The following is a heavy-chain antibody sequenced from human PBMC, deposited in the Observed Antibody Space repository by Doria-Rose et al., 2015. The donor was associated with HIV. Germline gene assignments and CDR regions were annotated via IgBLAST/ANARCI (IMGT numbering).Heavy chain of an antibody. CDR3: ARIKSSRWYHKYYFDF. J-gene: IGHJ4*02. V-gene: IGHV2-26*01. CDR1: GVSLSSPGMG. CDR2: IVSDDER. Sequence: SGPVLVKPTETLTLTCTVSGVSLSSPGMGVSWIRQPPGKALEWLANIVSDDERSYKTSLTSRLTISRGTSKSQVVLTMTDMDPVDTATYYCARIKSSRWYHKYYFDFWGQGTLVIVSA. D-gene: IGHD6-13*01.